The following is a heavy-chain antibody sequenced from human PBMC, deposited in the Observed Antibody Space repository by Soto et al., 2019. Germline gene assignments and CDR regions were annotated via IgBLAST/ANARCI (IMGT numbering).Heavy chain of an antibody. Sequence: SVKVSCKASGGTFSSYAISWVRQAPGQGLGWMGGIIPIFGTANYAQKFQGRVTITADESTSTAYMELSSLRSEDTAVYYCARIVGAPGYYYYYGMDVWGQGTTVTVSS. CDR1: GGTFSSYA. CDR3: ARIVGAPGYYYYYGMDV. J-gene: IGHJ6*02. D-gene: IGHD1-26*01. V-gene: IGHV1-69*13. CDR2: IIPIFGTA.